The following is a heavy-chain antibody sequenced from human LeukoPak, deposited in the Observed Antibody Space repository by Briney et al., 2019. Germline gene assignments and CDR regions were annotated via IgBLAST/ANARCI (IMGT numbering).Heavy chain of an antibody. CDR3: ARGLGTCYDFWSGYWSPNWFDP. Sequence: SETLSLTCAVYGGSFSGYCWTWIRQPPGKGLEWIGEINHSGSTNYNPSLKSRVTISVDTSKNQFSLKLSSVTAADTAVYYCARGLGTCYDFWSGYWSPNWFDPWGQGTLVTVSS. CDR1: GGSFSGYC. D-gene: IGHD3-3*01. CDR2: INHSGST. V-gene: IGHV4-34*01. J-gene: IGHJ5*02.